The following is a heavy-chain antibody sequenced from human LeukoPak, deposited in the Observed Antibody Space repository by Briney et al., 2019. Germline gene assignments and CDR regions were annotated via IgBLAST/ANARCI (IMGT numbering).Heavy chain of an antibody. CDR2: FYHSGST. Sequence: KTSETLSLTCTVSGYFIRSGFYWGWIRQPPGKGLEWIGSFYHSGSTYYNPPLESRVTISLDTSKNQLSLKLTSVTAADTAVYYCARDNDYSSSWYPVWGQGTLVTVSS. CDR3: ARDNDYSSSWYPV. J-gene: IGHJ4*02. CDR1: GYFIRSGFY. D-gene: IGHD6-13*01. V-gene: IGHV4-38-2*02.